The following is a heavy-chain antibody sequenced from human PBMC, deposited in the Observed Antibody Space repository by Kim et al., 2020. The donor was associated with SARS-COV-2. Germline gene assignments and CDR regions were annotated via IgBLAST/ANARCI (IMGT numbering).Heavy chain of an antibody. J-gene: IGHJ6*02. CDR1: GFTVSSNY. CDR2: IYSGGST. V-gene: IGHV3-66*01. CDR3: ARDYYGSGSFSMDV. Sequence: GGSLRLSCAASGFTVSSNYMSWVRQAPGKGLEWVSVIYSGGSTYYADSVKGRFTISRDNSKNTLYLQMNSLRAEDTAVYYCARDYYGSGSFSMDVWGQGTTVTVSS. D-gene: IGHD3-10*01.